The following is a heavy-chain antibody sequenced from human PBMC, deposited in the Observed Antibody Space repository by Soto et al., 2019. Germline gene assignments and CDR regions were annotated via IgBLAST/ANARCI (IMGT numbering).Heavy chain of an antibody. D-gene: IGHD5-12*01. J-gene: IGHJ4*02. Sequence: QVQLVQSGAEVKKPGSSVKVSCKTSGGTFSNDIITWVRQAPGQGLEWMGRIIPLLDIANYAQKFQGRVTITADKSTSTAYMELNSLRSEDTAVYYCARDSPIGSTFSGYDAIAYWGQGTLVTVSS. CDR2: IIPLLDIA. CDR3: ARDSPIGSTFSGYDAIAY. CDR1: GGTFSNDI. V-gene: IGHV1-69*08.